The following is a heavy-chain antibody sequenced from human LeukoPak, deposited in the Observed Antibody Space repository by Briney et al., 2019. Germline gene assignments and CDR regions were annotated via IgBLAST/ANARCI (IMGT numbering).Heavy chain of an antibody. D-gene: IGHD2-2*01. Sequence: GGSLRLSCAASGFTVSSNYMSWVRQAPGKGLEWVSVIYSGGSTYYADSVKGRFTISRDNSKNTLYLQMNNLRAEDTAVYYCAKDGTHTNSYYDYWGQGTLVTVSS. CDR2: IYSGGST. CDR3: AKDGTHTNSYYDY. V-gene: IGHV3-53*01. J-gene: IGHJ4*02. CDR1: GFTVSSNY.